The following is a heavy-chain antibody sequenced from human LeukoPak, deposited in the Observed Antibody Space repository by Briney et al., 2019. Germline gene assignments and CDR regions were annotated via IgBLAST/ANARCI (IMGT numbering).Heavy chain of an antibody. Sequence: GGSLRLSCAASGFTFSSYGMHWVRQAPGKGLEWVAFIRYDGSNKYYADSVKGRFTISRDNSKNTLYLQMNSLRAEDTAVYYCAKDFVYYGSGSYFDYWGQGTLVTVSS. D-gene: IGHD3-10*01. CDR1: GFTFSSYG. J-gene: IGHJ4*02. CDR3: AKDFVYYGSGSYFDY. CDR2: IRYDGSNK. V-gene: IGHV3-30*02.